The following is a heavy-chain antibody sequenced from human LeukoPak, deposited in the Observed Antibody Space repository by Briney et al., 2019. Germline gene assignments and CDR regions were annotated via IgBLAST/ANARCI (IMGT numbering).Heavy chain of an antibody. V-gene: IGHV3-23*01. Sequence: GGSLRLSCAASGFTFISYAMSWVRQAPGKGLEWVSAISGSGGDTYYADSVKGRFTIARDNSKNTLYLQMNSLRAEDTAVYYCAKGQDFFDYWGQGTLVTVSS. CDR2: ISGSGGDT. CDR3: AKGQDFFDY. J-gene: IGHJ4*02. CDR1: GFTFISYA.